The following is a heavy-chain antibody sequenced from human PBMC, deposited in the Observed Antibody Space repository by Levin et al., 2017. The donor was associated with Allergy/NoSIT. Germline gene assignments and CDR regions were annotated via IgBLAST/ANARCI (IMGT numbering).Heavy chain of an antibody. CDR2: IHTNTGNP. CDR3: ARASPMVQGGDAFDI. V-gene: IGHV7-4-1*02. CDR1: GYTFSNYA. D-gene: IGHD3-10*01. Sequence: ASVKVSCKASGYTFSNYAMNWVRQAPGQGLEWMGWIHTNTGNPTYAQGFTGRFVFSLDTSVTTAYLQINSLKAEDTAVYYCARASPMVQGGDAFDIWGQGTMVTISS. J-gene: IGHJ3*02.